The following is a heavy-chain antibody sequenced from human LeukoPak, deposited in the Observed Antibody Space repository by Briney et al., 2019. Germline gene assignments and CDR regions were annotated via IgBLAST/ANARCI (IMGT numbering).Heavy chain of an antibody. CDR1: GDSISSGTCN. V-gene: IGHV4-30-2*01. Sequence: PSQTLSLTCKVSGDSISSGTCNWSWIRQPPGKGLEWIGYISQSGNSYFTPSLKSRATISVDRSKNHFSLALISVTAADTAVYYCARDQVDYDIPDHFDYWGKGTLVAVSS. J-gene: IGHJ4*02. CDR2: ISQSGNS. CDR3: ARDQVDYDIPDHFDY. D-gene: IGHD3-22*01.